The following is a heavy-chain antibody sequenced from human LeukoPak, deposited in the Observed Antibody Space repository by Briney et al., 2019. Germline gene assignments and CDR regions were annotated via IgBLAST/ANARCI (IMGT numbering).Heavy chain of an antibody. Sequence: TGGSLRLSCAASGFAFSSYWMDWVRQAPGKGPEWVANLKHDGIEKYLVDSVKGRFAISRDNAKNLLYLQMINLRVEDTAVYYCAREGMFRGVPDAFDMWGQGTMVTVSS. V-gene: IGHV3-7*01. CDR2: LKHDGIEK. J-gene: IGHJ3*02. CDR3: AREGMFRGVPDAFDM. D-gene: IGHD3-10*01. CDR1: GFAFSSYW.